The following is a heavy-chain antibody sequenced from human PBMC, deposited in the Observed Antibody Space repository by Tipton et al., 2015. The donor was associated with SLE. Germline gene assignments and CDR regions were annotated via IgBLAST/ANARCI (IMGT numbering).Heavy chain of an antibody. CDR2: ISSSSSYT. J-gene: IGHJ4*02. V-gene: IGHV3-11*06. CDR3: ARETYSGSYFDY. D-gene: IGHD1-26*01. CDR1: GGSFSDYY. Sequence: LSLTCAVYGGSFSDYYMSWIRQAPGKGLEWVSYISSSSSYTNYADSVKGRFTISRDNAKNSLYLQMNSLRAEDTAVYYCARETYSGSYFDYWGQGTLVTVSS.